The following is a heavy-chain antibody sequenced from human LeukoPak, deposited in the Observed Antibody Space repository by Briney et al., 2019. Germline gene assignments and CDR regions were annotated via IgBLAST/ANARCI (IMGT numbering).Heavy chain of an antibody. D-gene: IGHD6-19*01. CDR1: GFTFSNFW. Sequence: GGSLRLSCAASGFTFSNFWMNWVRQAPGKGLEWVAHIKDDGGDKNYVDSVKGQFTISRDNAKKSLYLQMNSLTADDTAVYYCARGTGWYPDYWGQGILVTVSS. CDR3: ARGTGWYPDY. CDR2: IKDDGGDK. V-gene: IGHV3-7*01. J-gene: IGHJ4*02.